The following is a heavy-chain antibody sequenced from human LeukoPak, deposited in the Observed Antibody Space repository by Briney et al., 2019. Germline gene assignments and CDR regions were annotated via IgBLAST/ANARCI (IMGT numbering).Heavy chain of an antibody. CDR3: ARGGEGCSSPHCYPAGGAFAI. J-gene: IGHJ3*02. V-gene: IGHV1-69*05. Sequence: GASVKVSCKASGVTFSSYAISWVRQAPGHGLKWMGGIIPIFGTAKYAKKFHGRVTITTDESTLRAYMELSSLRSEDTAVYYCARGGEGCSSPHCYPAGGAFAIWGQGTMVTVSS. CDR2: IIPIFGTA. D-gene: IGHD2-2*01. CDR1: GVTFSSYA.